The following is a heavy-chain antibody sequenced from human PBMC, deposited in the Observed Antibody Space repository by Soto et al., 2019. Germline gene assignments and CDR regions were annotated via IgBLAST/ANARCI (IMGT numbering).Heavy chain of an antibody. D-gene: IGHD4-4*01. Sequence: EVQLLVSGGGSVQPGGSLRLSCAASGFSFSNYAMSWVRQAPGTGLEWVSAIDSGGGSTYYAASVNGRFSISRDNSMNTLYLQMNSLRAEDTAIYYCTKEHSNYPDNWFDPWGQGTLVTVSS. J-gene: IGHJ5*02. CDR3: TKEHSNYPDNWFDP. V-gene: IGHV3-23*01. CDR2: IDSGGGST. CDR1: GFSFSNYA.